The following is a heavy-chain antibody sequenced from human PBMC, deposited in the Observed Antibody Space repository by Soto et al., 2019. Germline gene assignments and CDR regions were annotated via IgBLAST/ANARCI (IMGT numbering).Heavy chain of an antibody. CDR3: ARDGYSADMDV. Sequence: EVQLVESGGGLVQPGGSLRLSCAASGFTFSSYWMSWVHQAPGKGLEWVANIKQDGSEKYYVDSVKGRFTISRDNAKNSLYLQMNSLRAEDTAVYYCARDGYSADMDVWGKGTTVTVSS. CDR2: IKQDGSEK. J-gene: IGHJ6*03. D-gene: IGHD2-15*01. CDR1: GFTFSSYW. V-gene: IGHV3-7*01.